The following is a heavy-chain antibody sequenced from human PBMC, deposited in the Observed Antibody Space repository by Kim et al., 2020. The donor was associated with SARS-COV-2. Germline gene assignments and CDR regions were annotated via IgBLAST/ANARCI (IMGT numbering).Heavy chain of an antibody. Sequence: PSFQGPVTISADKSTSTAYLQWSSLKASDTAMYYCATHYDSKGSDAFDIWGQGTMVTVSS. D-gene: IGHD3-22*01. J-gene: IGHJ3*02. V-gene: IGHV5-51*01. CDR3: ATHYDSKGSDAFDI.